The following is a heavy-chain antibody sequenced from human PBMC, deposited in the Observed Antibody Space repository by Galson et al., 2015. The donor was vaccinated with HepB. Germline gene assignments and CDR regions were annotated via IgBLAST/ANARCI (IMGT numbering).Heavy chain of an antibody. CDR2: ISAYNGNI. CDR1: GYTFTSFG. Sequence: SVKVSCKASGYTFTSFGISWVRQAPGQGPEWMGWISAYNGNINFAQKFQGRVTMTQDTSTSTAYMELRSLRSDDTAVYYCARDLGEDRTMISFDYWGQGTLVTVSS. V-gene: IGHV1-18*01. CDR3: ARDLGEDRTMISFDY. J-gene: IGHJ4*02. D-gene: IGHD3-22*01.